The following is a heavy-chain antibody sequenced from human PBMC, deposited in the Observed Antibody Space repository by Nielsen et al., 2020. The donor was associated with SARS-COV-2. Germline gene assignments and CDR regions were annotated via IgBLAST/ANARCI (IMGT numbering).Heavy chain of an antibody. J-gene: IGHJ6*02. D-gene: IGHD6-6*01. Sequence: SCPTLVKPTPTFPLTFTFSGFSLSPSGMCVRWIRQPPCKALEWLSLIDWDDDKYYSTSLKTRLTISKDTSKNQVVLTMTNMDPVDTATYYCARIRRGSSSSVYYYYGMDVWGQGTTVTVSS. CDR2: IDWDDDK. CDR1: GFSLSPSGMC. V-gene: IGHV2-70*01. CDR3: ARIRRGSSSSVYYYYGMDV.